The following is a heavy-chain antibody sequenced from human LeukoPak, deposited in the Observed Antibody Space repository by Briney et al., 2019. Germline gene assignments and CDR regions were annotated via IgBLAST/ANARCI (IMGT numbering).Heavy chain of an antibody. V-gene: IGHV4-30-4*07. D-gene: IGHD6-13*01. Sequence: SETLSLTCTVSGGSISSSSYSWSWIRQPPGKGLEWIGYIYYSGRTYYNPSLKSRLTISVDTSKNQFSLKLTSVTAADTAVYYCARAGSSWEFDHWGQGTLVAVSS. J-gene: IGHJ4*02. CDR3: ARAGSSWEFDH. CDR1: GGSISSSSYS. CDR2: IYYSGRT.